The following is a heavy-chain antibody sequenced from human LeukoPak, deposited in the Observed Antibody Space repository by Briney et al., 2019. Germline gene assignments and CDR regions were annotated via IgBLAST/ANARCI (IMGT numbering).Heavy chain of an antibody. CDR3: ARDLGNGDPENY. CDR2: IYYSGST. Sequence: PSETLSLTCTVSGGSISSSSYYWGWIRQPPGKGLEWIGSIYYSGSTYYNPSLKSRVTISVDTSKNQFSLKLSSVTAADTAVYYCARDLGNGDPENYWGQGTLVTVSS. V-gene: IGHV4-39*07. D-gene: IGHD4-17*01. J-gene: IGHJ4*02. CDR1: GGSISSSSYY.